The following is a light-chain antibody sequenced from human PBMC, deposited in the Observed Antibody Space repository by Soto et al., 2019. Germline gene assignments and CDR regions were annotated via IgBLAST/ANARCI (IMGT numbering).Light chain of an antibody. CDR2: RNN. J-gene: IGLJ2*01. Sequence: QAVVTQPPSASGTPGQVFTISCSGSNSNIGDNSVNWYQQLPGTAPKLLIYRNNQRPSGVPDRFSGSKSGTSASLAISGLRSEDEADYYCAAWDDSLSAYVIFGGGTKLTVL. V-gene: IGLV1-47*01. CDR1: NSNIGDNS. CDR3: AAWDDSLSAYVI.